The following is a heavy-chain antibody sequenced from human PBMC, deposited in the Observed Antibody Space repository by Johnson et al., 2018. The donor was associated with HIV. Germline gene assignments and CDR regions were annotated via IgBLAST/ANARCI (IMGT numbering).Heavy chain of an antibody. J-gene: IGHJ3*02. CDR3: ARDKDSSGYYYNDAFDI. Sequence: VQLVESGGGLVQPGGSLRLSCAASGFTFSSYWMSWVRQAPGKGLEWVANIKQDGSEKHYVDSVKGRFIISRANAKNSLYLQMNSLRAEDTAVYYCARDKDSSGYYYNDAFDIWGQGTMVTVSS. CDR1: GFTFSSYW. V-gene: IGHV3-7*01. D-gene: IGHD3-22*01. CDR2: IKQDGSEK.